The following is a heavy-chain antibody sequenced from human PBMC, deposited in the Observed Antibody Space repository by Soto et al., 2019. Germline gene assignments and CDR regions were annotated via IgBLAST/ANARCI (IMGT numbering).Heavy chain of an antibody. CDR1: GGSISSYY. Sequence: SETLSLTCTVSGGSISSYYWSWIRQPPGTGLEWIGYIYYSGSTNYNPSLKSRVTISVDTSKNQFSLKLSSVTAADTAVYYCERHRRLNIGCESWGEGTLVSVPS. CDR2: IYYSGST. D-gene: IGHD3-10*01. V-gene: IGHV4-59*08. J-gene: IGHJ4*02. CDR3: ERHRRLNIGCES.